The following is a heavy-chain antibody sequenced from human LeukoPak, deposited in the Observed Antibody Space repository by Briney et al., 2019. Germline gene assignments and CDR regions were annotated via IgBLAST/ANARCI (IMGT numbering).Heavy chain of an antibody. Sequence: PSETLSLTCTVSGGSISSYYRSWIRQPAGKGLEWIGRIYTSGSTGYNPSLKSRVTMSVDTSKNQFSLKLSSVTAADTAVYYCARVDLRAAYFDYWGQGTLATVSS. V-gene: IGHV4-4*07. J-gene: IGHJ4*02. CDR1: GGSISSYY. CDR2: IYTSGST. CDR3: ARVDLRAAYFDY. D-gene: IGHD2-15*01.